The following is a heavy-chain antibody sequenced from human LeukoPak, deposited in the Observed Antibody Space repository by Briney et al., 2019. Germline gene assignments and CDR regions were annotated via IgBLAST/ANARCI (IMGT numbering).Heavy chain of an antibody. CDR1: GFTFSSNS. Sequence: GGSLRLSCAASGFTFSSNSMGWVRQAPGKGLEWGSSLSTSSSYIYSSHSVKGRFTTSRDNAKNSLYLNMNSLRAEDAAVYYCARDQRSSSGDYFIYWGEGTLVAVSS. V-gene: IGHV3-21*01. J-gene: IGHJ4*02. CDR2: LSTSSSYI. D-gene: IGHD2/OR15-2a*01. CDR3: ARDQRSSSGDYFIY.